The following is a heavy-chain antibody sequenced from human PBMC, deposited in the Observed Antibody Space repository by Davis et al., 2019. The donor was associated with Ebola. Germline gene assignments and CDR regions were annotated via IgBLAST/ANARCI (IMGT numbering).Heavy chain of an antibody. J-gene: IGHJ4*02. CDR1: GFTFSSYS. V-gene: IGHV3-21*01. Sequence: GESLKISCAASGFTFSSYSMNWVRQAPGKGLEWVSSISSSSRYIYYADSVKGRFTISRDNAKNSLYLQMNSLRAEDTAVYYCARDRSNYGGNSGYVYWGQGTLVTVSS. CDR3: ARDRSNYGGNSGYVY. CDR2: ISSSSRYI. D-gene: IGHD4-23*01.